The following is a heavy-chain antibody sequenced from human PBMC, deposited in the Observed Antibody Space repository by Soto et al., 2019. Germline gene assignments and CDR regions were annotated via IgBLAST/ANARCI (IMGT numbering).Heavy chain of an antibody. D-gene: IGHD2-2*01. V-gene: IGHV1-2*02. Sequence: ASVKVSCKASGYTFTGYYMHWVRQAPGPGLEWMGWINPNSGGTNYAQKFQGRVTMTRDTSISTAYMELSRLRSDDTAVYYCASIGGYCSSTSCSKREDYYYYGMDVWGQGTTVTVSS. J-gene: IGHJ6*02. CDR1: GYTFTGYY. CDR2: INPNSGGT. CDR3: ASIGGYCSSTSCSKREDYYYYGMDV.